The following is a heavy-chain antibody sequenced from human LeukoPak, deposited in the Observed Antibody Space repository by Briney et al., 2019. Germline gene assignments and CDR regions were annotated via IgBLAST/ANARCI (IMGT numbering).Heavy chain of an antibody. V-gene: IGHV1-2*02. J-gene: IGHJ5*02. CDR3: ARDLKGVVPAAIYNWFDP. CDR2: INPNSGGT. D-gene: IGHD2-2*02. CDR1: GYTFTGYY. Sequence: ASVKVSCKASGYTFTGYYMHWVRQAPGQGLEWMGWINPNSGGTNYAQKFQGRVTMTRDTSISTAYMELSRLRSDDTAVYYCARDLKGVVPAAIYNWFDPGAREPWSPSPQ.